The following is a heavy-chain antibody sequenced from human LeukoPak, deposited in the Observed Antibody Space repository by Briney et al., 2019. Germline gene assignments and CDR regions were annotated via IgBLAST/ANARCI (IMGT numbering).Heavy chain of an antibody. CDR1: GGSISSSSYY. V-gene: IGHV4-39*07. CDR3: ARGEKLGDAFDS. D-gene: IGHD1-7*01. CDR2: IYYRGST. J-gene: IGHJ3*02. Sequence: SEALSLTCTVSGGSISSSSYYWGWIRQPPGKGLGWIGCIYYRGSTYYNPSLKSRVTISVDTSKNQFFLKLSSVTAADTAVYYCARGEKLGDAFDSWGQGTMVTVSS.